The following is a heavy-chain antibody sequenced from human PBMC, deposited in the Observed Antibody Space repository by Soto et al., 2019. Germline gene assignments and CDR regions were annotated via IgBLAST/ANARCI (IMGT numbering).Heavy chain of an antibody. D-gene: IGHD2-2*01. V-gene: IGHV4-4*07. J-gene: IGHJ5*01. CDR1: GGTMSKYY. Sequence: TLSLTCSVSGGTMSKYYCAWIRQPAGKGLEWIGRIYTSGTTDYNPSLKSRVTVSVDTSKNQFSLKLSSVTAADTALYYCARQTTYSSSWYDYWGHGTLVTVSS. CDR2: IYTSGTT. CDR3: ARQTTYSSSWYDY.